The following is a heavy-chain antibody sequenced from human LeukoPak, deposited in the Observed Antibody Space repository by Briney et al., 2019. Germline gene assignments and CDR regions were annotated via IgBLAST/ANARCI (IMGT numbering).Heavy chain of an antibody. V-gene: IGHV4-30-4*08. CDR3: ARVRFLEWLGRVYYYMDV. D-gene: IGHD3-3*01. CDR2: IYYSGST. Sequence: SQTLFLTCTVSGGSISSGDYYWSWIRQPPGKGLEWIGYIYYSGSTYYNPSLKSRVTISVDTSKNQFSLKLSSVTAADTAVYYCARVRFLEWLGRVYYYMDVWGKGTTVTVSS. CDR1: GGSISSGDYY. J-gene: IGHJ6*03.